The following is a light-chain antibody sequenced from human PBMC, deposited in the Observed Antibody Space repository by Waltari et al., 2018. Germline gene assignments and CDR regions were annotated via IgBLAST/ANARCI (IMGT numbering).Light chain of an antibody. V-gene: IGLV2-8*01. CDR1: SSDVGGYNY. J-gene: IGLJ3*02. CDR3: SSYAGSNNYWV. CDR2: EVT. Sequence: QYALTQPPSASGSPGQSVTISCTGTSSDVGGYNYVSWYQQYPGRAPKLMIYEVTKRPSGVPDRFSGSKSGNTASLTVSGLQADDEADYYCSSYAGSNNYWVFGGGTTLTVL.